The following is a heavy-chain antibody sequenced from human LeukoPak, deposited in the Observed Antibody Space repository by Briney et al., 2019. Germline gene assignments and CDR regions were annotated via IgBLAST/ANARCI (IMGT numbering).Heavy chain of an antibody. V-gene: IGHV3-11*03. CDR3: ARQLTAMVKYNDWFDP. CDR2: ISSSSSYT. CDR1: GFPFSTYD. J-gene: IGHJ5*02. D-gene: IGHD5-18*01. Sequence: PGGSLRLSCAGSGFPFSTYDMTWVRQAPGKGLEWVSYISSSSSYTNYADSVKGRLTISRDNAKNSLYLQMNSLRAEDTAVYYCARQLTAMVKYNDWFDPWGQGTLVTVSS.